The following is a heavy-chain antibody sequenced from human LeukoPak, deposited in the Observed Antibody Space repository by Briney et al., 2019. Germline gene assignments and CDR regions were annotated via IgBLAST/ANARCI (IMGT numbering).Heavy chain of an antibody. CDR3: ARMSLLGVQKSLLSDH. V-gene: IGHV4-34*01. J-gene: IGHJ4*02. Sequence: PSETLSLTCAVYGGSFSGHYWNWIRQAPGKGLEWIGEINHSGSTNYNPSLKSRVTMSIDTSKNHFSLRLSSVTAADTAVYYCARMSLLGVQKSLLSDHWGQGTLVTVSS. CDR2: INHSGST. CDR1: GGSFSGHY. D-gene: IGHD5-24*01.